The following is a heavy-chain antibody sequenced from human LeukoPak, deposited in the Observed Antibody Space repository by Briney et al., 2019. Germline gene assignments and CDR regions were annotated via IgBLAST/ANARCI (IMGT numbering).Heavy chain of an antibody. CDR2: ISGSGGST. CDR3: AKVHSSSWYWGDYFDY. V-gene: IGHV3-23*01. Sequence: GGSLRLSCAASGFTFSSYAMSWVRQAPGQGLERVSAISGSGGSTYYADSVKGRFTISRDNSKNTLYLQMNSLRAEDTAVYYCAKVHSSSWYWGDYFDYWGQGTLVTVSS. J-gene: IGHJ4*02. CDR1: GFTFSSYA. D-gene: IGHD6-13*01.